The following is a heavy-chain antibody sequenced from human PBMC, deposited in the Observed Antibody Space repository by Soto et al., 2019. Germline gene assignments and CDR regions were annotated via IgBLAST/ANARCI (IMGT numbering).Heavy chain of an antibody. CDR3: ARDNGIEGSFDP. V-gene: IGHV3-48*02. CDR2: ITSSSSTI. CDR1: VFTFIRYS. J-gene: IGHJ5*02. Sequence: PGRSLRLSCAASVFTFIRYSMNWVRQAPGKGLEWISYITSSSSTIYYADSVKGRFTISRDNAKDSLYLQMNSLRDEDTAMYYCARDNGIEGSFDPWGQGTLVTVSS.